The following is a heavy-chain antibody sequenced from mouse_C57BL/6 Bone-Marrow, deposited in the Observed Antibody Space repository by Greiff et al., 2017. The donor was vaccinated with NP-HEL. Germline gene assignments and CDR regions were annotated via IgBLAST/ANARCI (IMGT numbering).Heavy chain of an antibody. J-gene: IGHJ1*03. V-gene: IGHV1-47*01. Sequence: VQLQESGAELVKPGASVKMSCKASGYTFTTYPIEWMKQNHGKSLEWIGNFHPYNDDTKYNEKFKGKATLTVEKSSSTVYLELSRLTSDDSAVYYCARSHYYGSSYSYWYFDVWGTGTTVTVSS. CDR2: FHPYNDDT. D-gene: IGHD1-1*01. CDR1: GYTFTTYP. CDR3: ARSHYYGSSYSYWYFDV.